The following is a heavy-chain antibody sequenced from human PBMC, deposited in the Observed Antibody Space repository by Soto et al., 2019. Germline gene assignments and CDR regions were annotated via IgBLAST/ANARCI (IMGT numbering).Heavy chain of an antibody. CDR3: TTFAYGCPYS. CDR1: GFTFSNTW. J-gene: IGHJ4*02. CDR2: IKSGTDGGTT. Sequence: GGSLRLSCAASGFTFSNTWMSWVRQAPGKGLEWVGRIKSGTDGGTTDYAAPVKGRFTVSRDDSKNTLYLQMNSLKTEDTAVYYCTTFAYGCPYSWGQGALITVSS. D-gene: IGHD4-17*01. V-gene: IGHV3-15*01.